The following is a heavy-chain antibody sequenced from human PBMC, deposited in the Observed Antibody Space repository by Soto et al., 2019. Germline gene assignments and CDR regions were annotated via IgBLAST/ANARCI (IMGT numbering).Heavy chain of an antibody. D-gene: IGHD3-3*01. V-gene: IGHV3-48*02. CDR2: ISSSSSTI. J-gene: IGHJ6*02. CDR3: ARGPHFGVVIMDPIYYYGMDV. Sequence: PGGSLRLSCAASGFTFSSYSMNWVRQAPGKGLEWVSYISSSSSTIYYADSVKGRFTISRDNAKNSLYLQMNSLRDEDTAVYYCARGPHFGVVIMDPIYYYGMDVWGQGTTVTVSS. CDR1: GFTFSSYS.